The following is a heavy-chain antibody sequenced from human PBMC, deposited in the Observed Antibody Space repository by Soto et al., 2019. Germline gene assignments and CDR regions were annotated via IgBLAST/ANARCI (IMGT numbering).Heavy chain of an antibody. CDR2: IYYSGST. Sequence: SVTLSLSCTVSGGYSSGGDDYWSWIRQPPGKGLEWIGYIYYSGSTYYNPSLKSRVTISVDTSKNQFSLKLSSVTAADTAVYYCARDRRIQLWLLGAPDYYYYGMDVWGQGTTVTVSS. CDR3: ARDRRIQLWLLGAPDYYYYGMDV. J-gene: IGHJ6*02. V-gene: IGHV4-30-4*01. CDR1: GGYSSGGDDY. D-gene: IGHD5-18*01.